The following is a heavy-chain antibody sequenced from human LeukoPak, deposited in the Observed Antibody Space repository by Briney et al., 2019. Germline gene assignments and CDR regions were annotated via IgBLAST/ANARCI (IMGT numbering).Heavy chain of an antibody. CDR3: ARPYYYDSRIDP. D-gene: IGHD3-22*01. V-gene: IGHV4-30-4*01. Sequence: SQTLSLTCTVSGGSISSGDYYWSWIRQPPGKGLEWIAYMYYSGSAYYNPSLKSRVTMSADTSKNQLSLKLSSVTAADTAVYYCARPYYYDSRIDPWGRGTLVTVSS. J-gene: IGHJ5*02. CDR2: MYYSGSA. CDR1: GGSISSGDYY.